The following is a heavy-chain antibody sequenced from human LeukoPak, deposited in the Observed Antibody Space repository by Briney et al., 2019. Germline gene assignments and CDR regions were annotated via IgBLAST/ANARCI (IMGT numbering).Heavy chain of an antibody. CDR3: ARHVHFLPYYYDSSGYPPPGGYYYYYMDV. J-gene: IGHJ6*03. CDR1: GGSFSGYY. Sequence: SETLSLTCAVYGGSFSGYYWSWIRQPPGKGLEWSGEINHSGSTNYNPSLKSRVTISVDTSKNQYSLKLSSVTAADTAVYYCARHVHFLPYYYDSSGYPPPGGYYYYYMDVWGKGTTVTISS. V-gene: IGHV4-34*01. CDR2: INHSGST. D-gene: IGHD3-22*01.